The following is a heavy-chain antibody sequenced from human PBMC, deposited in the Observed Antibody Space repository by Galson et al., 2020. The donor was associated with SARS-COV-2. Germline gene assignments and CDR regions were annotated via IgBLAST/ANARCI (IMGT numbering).Heavy chain of an antibody. V-gene: IGHV3-30*01. CDR1: GFTFSSYA. Sequence: GGSLRLSCAASGFTFSSYAMHWVSQAPGKGLEWVAVITYDGSNKYYADSVKGRFTISRDNYKNTLYLQMNSLRAEDTAVYYCARDLVIYPIDYWGQGTLGTVSS. CDR2: ITYDGSNK. J-gene: IGHJ4*02. CDR3: ARDLVIYPIDY. D-gene: IGHD3-22*01.